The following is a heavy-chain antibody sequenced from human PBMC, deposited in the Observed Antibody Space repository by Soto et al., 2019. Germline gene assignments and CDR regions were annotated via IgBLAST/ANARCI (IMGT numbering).Heavy chain of an antibody. Sequence: EVQLLESGGGLVQPGGSLRLSCAASGFMFSSYVMSWVRQAPGKGLEWVSGVSGSGSRTYYADSVTGRFSISRDNSRNTLYLKLNSLRAEDTAVYSSAFLTTATDADYWGQGTLVTVPS. V-gene: IGHV3-23*01. CDR2: VSGSGSRT. CDR3: AFLTTATDADY. CDR1: GFMFSSYV. D-gene: IGHD4-17*01. J-gene: IGHJ4*02.